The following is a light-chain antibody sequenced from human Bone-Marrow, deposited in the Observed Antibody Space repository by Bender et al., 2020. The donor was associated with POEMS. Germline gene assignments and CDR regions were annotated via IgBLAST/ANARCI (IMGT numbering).Light chain of an antibody. CDR1: SSDVGAYNY. CDR2: DVS. CDR3: SSYTVSNTWV. Sequence: QSALTQPASVSGSPGQSITISCTGTSSDVGAYNYVSWYQQHPGKAPRVMIYDVSNRPSGVSDRFSGSKSGNMASLAISGLQAEDEADYYCSSYTVSNTWVFGGGTKLTVL. V-gene: IGLV2-14*03. J-gene: IGLJ3*02.